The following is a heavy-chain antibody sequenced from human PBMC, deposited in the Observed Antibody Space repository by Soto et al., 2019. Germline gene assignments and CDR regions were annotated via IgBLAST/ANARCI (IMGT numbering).Heavy chain of an antibody. J-gene: IGHJ5*02. CDR3: ARWMRPVLVSRPHLQTFDL. V-gene: IGHV4-34*01. CDR2: INQSGST. D-gene: IGHD2-8*02. Sequence: ETLSLTCAVYGGSFSNFYWSWIRQPPGKGLEWVGEINQSGSTTYNPSLKGRVTMSIDTSKTQFSLKLNSVTAADTAVYYCARWMRPVLVSRPHLQTFDLWGQGPPVTGSS. CDR1: GGSFSNFY.